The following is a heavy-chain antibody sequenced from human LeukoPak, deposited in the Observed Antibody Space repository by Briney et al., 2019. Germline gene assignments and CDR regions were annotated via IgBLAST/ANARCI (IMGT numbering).Heavy chain of an antibody. CDR3: ARDENPLEWSTNYYYGMDV. CDR1: GFTFSSYA. CDR2: ISGSGGST. J-gene: IGHJ6*02. D-gene: IGHD3-3*01. V-gene: IGHV3-23*01. Sequence: GGSLRLSYAASGFTFSSYAMSWVRQAPGKGLEWVSAISGSGGSTYYADSVKGRFTISRDNSKNTLYLQMGSLRAEDMAVYYCARDENPLEWSTNYYYGMDVWGQGTTVTVSS.